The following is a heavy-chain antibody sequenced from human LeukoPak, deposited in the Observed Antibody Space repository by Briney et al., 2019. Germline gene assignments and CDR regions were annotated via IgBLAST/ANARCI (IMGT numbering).Heavy chain of an antibody. CDR2: IYYSGST. CDR1: GGSISSYY. Sequence: SETLSLTCTVSGGSISSYYWSWIRQPPGKGLEWIGYIYYSGSTNYNPSLKSRVTISVDTSKNQFSLKLSSVTAADTAVYYCARREMASPNAFDIWGQGTMVTVSS. V-gene: IGHV4-59*08. CDR3: ARREMASPNAFDI. D-gene: IGHD5-24*01. J-gene: IGHJ3*02.